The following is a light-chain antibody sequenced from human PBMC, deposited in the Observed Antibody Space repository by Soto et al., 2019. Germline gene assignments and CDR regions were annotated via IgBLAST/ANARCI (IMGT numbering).Light chain of an antibody. Sequence: QSVLTQSPSASASLGASVKLTCTLSSGHSSYAIAWHQQQPEKGPRYLMKLSSDGSHSKGDGIPDRFSGSSSGAKRYLTISGLQSEDEADYYCQTWDTGARVVFGGGTKVTVL. V-gene: IGLV4-69*01. CDR3: QTWDTGARVV. CDR1: SGHSSYA. J-gene: IGLJ2*01. CDR2: LSSDGSH.